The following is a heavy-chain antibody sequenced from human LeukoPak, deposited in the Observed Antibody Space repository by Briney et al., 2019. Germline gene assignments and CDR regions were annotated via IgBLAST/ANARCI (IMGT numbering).Heavy chain of an antibody. D-gene: IGHD5-24*01. J-gene: IGHJ4*02. CDR1: GGSISSGGYS. Sequence: SQTLSLTCAVSGGSISSGGYSWSWIRQPPGKGLEWIGYIYHSGSTYYNPSLKSRVTISVDTSKNQFSLELSSVTAADTAVYYCASDGYNPYWGQGTLVTVSS. V-gene: IGHV4-30-2*01. CDR2: IYHSGST. CDR3: ASDGYNPY.